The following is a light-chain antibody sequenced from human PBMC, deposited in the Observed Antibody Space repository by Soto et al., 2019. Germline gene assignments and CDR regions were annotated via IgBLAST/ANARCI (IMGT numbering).Light chain of an antibody. CDR3: QQYDDWPLT. J-gene: IGKJ4*01. CDR1: ENIKNR. V-gene: IGKV3-15*01. CDR2: DAF. Sequence: EKVMTQSPATSSVSPGERATLSCRARENIKNRLAWYQQKPGQPPRLLIYDAFTRATDIPARFSGSASGTEFTLTISSLQSEDSAFYYCQQYDDWPLTLGGGTKVDIK.